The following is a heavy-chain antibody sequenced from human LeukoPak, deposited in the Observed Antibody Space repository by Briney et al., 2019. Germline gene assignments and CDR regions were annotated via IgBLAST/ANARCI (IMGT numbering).Heavy chain of an antibody. Sequence: GGSLRLSCAASGFTFSSYAMSWVRQAPGKGLEWVSVIYSGGSTYYADSVKGRFTISRDNSKNTLYFQMNSLRAEDTAVYYCARERGYSSGFPPYYFDYWGQGTLVTVSS. CDR2: IYSGGST. J-gene: IGHJ4*02. CDR3: ARERGYSSGFPPYYFDY. V-gene: IGHV3-66*01. CDR1: GFTFSSYA. D-gene: IGHD6-19*01.